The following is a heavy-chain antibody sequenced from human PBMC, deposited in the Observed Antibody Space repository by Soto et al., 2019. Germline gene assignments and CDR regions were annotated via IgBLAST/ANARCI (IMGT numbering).Heavy chain of an antibody. J-gene: IGHJ4*02. V-gene: IGHV4-30-4*01. Sequence: SETLSLTCTVSGGSISSGDYYWGWIRQPPEKGLEWVGNIYDSGSTYFNPSLKSRVSISVDTSKNQFSLKLSSVTAADTAVYYCASGVATVTRFDFWGQGTLVTVSS. D-gene: IGHD4-17*01. CDR3: ASGVATVTRFDF. CDR2: IYDSGST. CDR1: GGSISSGDYY.